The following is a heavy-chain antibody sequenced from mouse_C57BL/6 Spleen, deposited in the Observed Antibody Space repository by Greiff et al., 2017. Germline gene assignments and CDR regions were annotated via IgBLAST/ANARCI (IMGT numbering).Heavy chain of an antibody. Sequence: VQLKESVAELVRPGASVKLSCTASGFNIKNTYMHWVKQRPDQGLEWIGRIDPANGNTKYAPKFQGKATITADTSSNTAYLQLSSLTSEDTAIYYCARPYDYSYWYFDVWGTGTTVTVSS. CDR3: ARPYDYSYWYFDV. J-gene: IGHJ1*03. CDR1: GFNIKNTY. D-gene: IGHD2-4*01. CDR2: IDPANGNT. V-gene: IGHV14-3*01.